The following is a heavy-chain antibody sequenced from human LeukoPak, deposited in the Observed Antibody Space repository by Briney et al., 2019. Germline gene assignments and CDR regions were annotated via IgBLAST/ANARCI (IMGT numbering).Heavy chain of an antibody. V-gene: IGHV4-39*07. CDR3: ARGPPDCSSTSCYAFDAFDI. CDR2: RYSSGST. D-gene: IGHD2-2*01. J-gene: IGHJ3*02. CDR1: GGSISSSSYY. Sequence: SETLSLTCTVSGGSISSSSYYWGWIRQPPGKGLEWIGSRYSSGSTYYNPSLKSRVTISVDTSKNQLSLKLSSVTAADTAVYYCARGPPDCSSTSCYAFDAFDIWGQGTMVTVSS.